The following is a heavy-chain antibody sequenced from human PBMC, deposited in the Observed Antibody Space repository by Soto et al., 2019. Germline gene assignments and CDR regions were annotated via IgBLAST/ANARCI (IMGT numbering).Heavy chain of an antibody. CDR3: ARDQGGEFLKGSGMDV. CDR1: GDSISRYY. CDR2: IYYSGET. D-gene: IGHD3-10*01. Sequence: QVQLQESGPGLVKPSETLSLTCTVSGDSISRYYWSWIRLSPGKGLEWIGYIYYSGETNYNPSVKSRVTRSVDTTKNQSSLKLSSVTAADTAVYYCARDQGGEFLKGSGMDVWGQGTTVTVSS. J-gene: IGHJ6*02. V-gene: IGHV4-59*01.